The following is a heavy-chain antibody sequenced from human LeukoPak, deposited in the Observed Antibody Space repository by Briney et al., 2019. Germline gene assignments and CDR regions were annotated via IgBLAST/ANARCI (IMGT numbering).Heavy chain of an antibody. V-gene: IGHV3-23*01. D-gene: IGHD3-10*01. J-gene: IGHJ4*02. CDR3: AKQYYGSGSYYVRFDY. CDR2: ISGSGGST. Sequence: GSLRLSCAASGFTFSTYAMSWVRQAPGKGLEWVSVISGSGGSTCYADSMKGRFTISRDNSKNTLYLQMNSLRAEDTAVYYCAKQYYGSGSYYVRFDYWGQGTLVTVSS. CDR1: GFTFSTYA.